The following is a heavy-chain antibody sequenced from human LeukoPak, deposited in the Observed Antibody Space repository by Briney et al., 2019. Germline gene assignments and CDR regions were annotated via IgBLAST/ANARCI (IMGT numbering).Heavy chain of an antibody. CDR3: ARSDSSGYYYLIAGWYDAFDI. D-gene: IGHD3-22*01. CDR1: GFTLSSYW. V-gene: IGHV3-7*01. J-gene: IGHJ3*02. Sequence: GGPLRLSCAASGFTLSSYWMSWVRQAPGKGLEWVANIKQDGSEKYYVDSVKGRFTISRDNAKNSLYLQMNSLRAEDTAVYYCARSDSSGYYYLIAGWYDAFDIWGQGTMVTVSS. CDR2: IKQDGSEK.